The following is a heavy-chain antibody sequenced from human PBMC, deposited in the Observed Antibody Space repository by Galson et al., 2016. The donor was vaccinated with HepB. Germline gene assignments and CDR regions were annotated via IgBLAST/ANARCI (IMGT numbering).Heavy chain of an antibody. CDR2: IYHGGST. CDR3: ARQPYGWHGVYSHFDY. J-gene: IGHJ4*02. D-gene: IGHD2-8*02. CDR1: GGSISNSNW. Sequence: SETLSLTCSVSGGSISNSNWWSWVRQSPGKGLEWIGEIYHGGSTNYNPSLKSRVAISVDKSKNQFSLKLNSVTAAATAVYYCARQPYGWHGVYSHFDYWGQGIRVTVSS. V-gene: IGHV4-4*02.